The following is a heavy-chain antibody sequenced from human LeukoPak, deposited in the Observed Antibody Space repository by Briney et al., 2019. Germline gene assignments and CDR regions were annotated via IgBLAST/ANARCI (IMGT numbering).Heavy chain of an antibody. CDR3: AKDGCSSTSCSEYFQH. CDR2: LRYEGSNE. D-gene: IGHD2-2*01. V-gene: IGHV3-30*02. Sequence: PGGSLRLSCAASGFTFSSYGMHWVRQAPGKGLEWVAFLRYEGSNEYYADSVKGRFTISRDNSKNMMFLQMNSLTAEDTALYYCAKDGCSSTSCSEYFQHWGQGTLVTVSS. J-gene: IGHJ1*01. CDR1: GFTFSSYG.